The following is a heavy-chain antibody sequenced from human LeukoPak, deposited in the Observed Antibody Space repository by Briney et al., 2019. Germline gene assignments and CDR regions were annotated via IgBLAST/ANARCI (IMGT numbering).Heavy chain of an antibody. CDR1: GGSFSNYY. Sequence: SETLSLTCAVYGGSFSNYYWSWIRQTPGKGMEWMGDGNDNGRMNYNPSLMTRVTVSVDTSKNQFSLRLTSVTATDTAIYYWARRWDYGRNYYIDVWGKGATVSVSS. D-gene: IGHD4-17*01. CDR2: GNDNGRM. J-gene: IGHJ6*03. CDR3: ARRWDYGRNYYIDV. V-gene: IGHV4-34*01.